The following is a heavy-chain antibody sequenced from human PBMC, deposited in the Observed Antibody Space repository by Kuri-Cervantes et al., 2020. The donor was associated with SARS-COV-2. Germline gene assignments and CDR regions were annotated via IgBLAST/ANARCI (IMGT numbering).Heavy chain of an antibody. J-gene: IGHJ6*03. CDR1: GGSISSYY. CDR2: IYTSGST. D-gene: IGHD3-22*01. CDR3: ARSGYYSRGVTYYYMDV. V-gene: IGHV4-4*07. Sequence: SETLSLTCTVSGGSISSYYWSWIRQPAGKGLEWIGRIYTSGSTNYNPSLKSRATMSVDTSKNQFSLKLSSVTAADSAVYYCARSGYYSRGVTYYYMDVWDKGTTVTVSS.